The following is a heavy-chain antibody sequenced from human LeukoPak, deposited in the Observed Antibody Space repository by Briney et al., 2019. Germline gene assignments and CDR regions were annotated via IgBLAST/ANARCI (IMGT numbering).Heavy chain of an antibody. CDR1: GYTFTSYG. CDR3: AREGAGDFWSGYYSGYGMDV. CDR2: ISAYNGNT. D-gene: IGHD3-3*01. Sequence: GASVKASCKASGYTFTSYGISWVRQAPGQGLEWMGWISAYNGNTNYAQKLQGRVTMTTDTSTSTAYMELRSLRSDDTAVYYCAREGAGDFWSGYYSGYGMDVWGQGTTVTVSS. J-gene: IGHJ6*02. V-gene: IGHV1-18*01.